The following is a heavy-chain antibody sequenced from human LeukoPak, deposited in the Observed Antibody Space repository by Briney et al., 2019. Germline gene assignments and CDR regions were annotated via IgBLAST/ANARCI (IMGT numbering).Heavy chain of an antibody. J-gene: IGHJ5*02. D-gene: IGHD2-21*02. V-gene: IGHV3-30*18. CDR1: GFTFSSYG. CDR2: ISYDGSNK. CDR3: AKDEAIVVVTASYNWFDP. Sequence: GSLRLSCAASGFTFSSYGMHWVRQAPGKGLEWVAVISYDGSNKYYADSVKGRFTISRDNSKNTLYLQMNSLRAEDTAVYYCAKDEAIVVVTASYNWFDPWGQGTLVTVSS.